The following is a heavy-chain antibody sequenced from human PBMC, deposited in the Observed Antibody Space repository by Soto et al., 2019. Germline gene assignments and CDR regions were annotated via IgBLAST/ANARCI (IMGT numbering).Heavy chain of an antibody. V-gene: IGHV1-24*01. D-gene: IGHD1-1*01. CDR1: GYTLTELS. Sequence: ASVKVSCKVSGYTLTELSIRWVRQAPGKGLEWMGGFDPEDGEIVYAQNFQGRVTMTEDTSTDTAYMELSSLRSEDTAVYYCATDQSTTYYYYYGMDVWGHGTKVNVSS. CDR3: ATDQSTTYYYYYGMDV. CDR2: FDPEDGEI. J-gene: IGHJ6*02.